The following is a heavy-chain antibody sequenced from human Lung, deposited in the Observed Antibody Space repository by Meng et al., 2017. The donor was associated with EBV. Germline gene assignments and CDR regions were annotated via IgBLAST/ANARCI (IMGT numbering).Heavy chain of an antibody. D-gene: IGHD2/OR15-2a*01. Sequence: QVQRQQWGAGLLKPSETLSLTCAVYGGSFSGYYWSWIRQPPGKGLEWIGEINHSGSTNYNPSLKSRVTISVDTSKNQFSLKLSSVTAADTAVYYCARGFLSFVRVFDYWGQGTLVTVSS. J-gene: IGHJ4*02. V-gene: IGHV4-34*01. CDR3: ARGFLSFVRVFDY. CDR1: GGSFSGYY. CDR2: INHSGST.